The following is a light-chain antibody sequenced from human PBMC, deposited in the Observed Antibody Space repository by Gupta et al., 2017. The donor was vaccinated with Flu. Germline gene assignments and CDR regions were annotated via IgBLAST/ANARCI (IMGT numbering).Light chain of an antibody. Sequence: EIVLTQSPATLSLSPGDRATLSCRASQSVSSYLAWYQQKPGQAPRLLIYDASNRATGIPARFSGSGSGTDFTLTISSREPEDFAVYYCQQRSNWPLLTFGGGTKVEIK. V-gene: IGKV3-11*01. J-gene: IGKJ4*01. CDR3: QQRSNWPLLT. CDR2: DAS. CDR1: QSVSSY.